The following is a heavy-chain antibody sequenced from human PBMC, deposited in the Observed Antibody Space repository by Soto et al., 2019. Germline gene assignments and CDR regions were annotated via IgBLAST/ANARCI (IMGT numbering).Heavy chain of an antibody. Sequence: ASVKVSCKVSGYTLTELSMHWVRQAPGKGLEWMGGFDPEDGETIYAQKFQGRVTMTEDTSTDTDYMELSSLRSEDTAVYYCATSVRFLEWFPPNDYWGLGTRVTVSS. CDR3: ATSVRFLEWFPPNDY. J-gene: IGHJ4*02. CDR2: FDPEDGET. D-gene: IGHD3-3*01. CDR1: GYTLTELS. V-gene: IGHV1-24*01.